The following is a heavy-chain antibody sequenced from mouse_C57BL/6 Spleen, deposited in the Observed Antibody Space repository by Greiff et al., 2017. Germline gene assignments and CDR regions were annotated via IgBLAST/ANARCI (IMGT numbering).Heavy chain of an antibody. Sequence: EVQLQQSGPELVKPGASVKISCKASGYTFTDYYMNWVKQSHGKSLEWIGDINPNNGGTSYNQKFKGKATLTVDKSSSTAYMELRSLTSEDSAVYYCARFGGNYPSYYFDYWGQGTTLTVSS. CDR3: ARFGGNYPSYYFDY. J-gene: IGHJ2*01. CDR1: GYTFTDYY. CDR2: INPNNGGT. D-gene: IGHD2-1*01. V-gene: IGHV1-26*01.